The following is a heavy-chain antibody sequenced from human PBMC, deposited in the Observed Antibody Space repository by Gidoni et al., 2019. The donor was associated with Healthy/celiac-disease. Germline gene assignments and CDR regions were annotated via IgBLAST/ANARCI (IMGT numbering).Heavy chain of an antibody. CDR3: ARGLSSYDSSGYDWFDP. Sequence: QLQLQESGPGLVKPSETLSLTITVPGCSISSSGYYWGWIRQPPGKGLEWIGSSYYSGSTYYNPSLKSRVTISVDTSKNQFSLKLSSVTAADTAVYYCARGLSSYDSSGYDWFDPWGQGTLVTVSS. V-gene: IGHV4-39*01. J-gene: IGHJ5*02. D-gene: IGHD3-22*01. CDR2: SYYSGST. CDR1: GCSISSSGYY.